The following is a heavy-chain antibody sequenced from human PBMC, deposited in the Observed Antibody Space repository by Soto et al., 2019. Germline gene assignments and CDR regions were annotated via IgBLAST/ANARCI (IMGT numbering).Heavy chain of an antibody. CDR3: ARSTVVPAAGGMDV. V-gene: IGHV4-30-2*01. CDR1: GGSISSGGYS. D-gene: IGHD2-2*01. J-gene: IGHJ6*02. Sequence: SETLSLTCAVSGGSISSGGYSWSWIRQPPGKGLEWIGYIYHSGSTYYNLSLKSRVTISVDRSKNQFSLKLSSVTAADTAVYYCARSTVVPAAGGMDVWGQGTTVTVSS. CDR2: IYHSGST.